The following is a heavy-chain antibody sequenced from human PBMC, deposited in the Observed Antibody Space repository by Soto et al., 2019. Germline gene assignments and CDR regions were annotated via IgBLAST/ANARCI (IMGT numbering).Heavy chain of an antibody. Sequence: LGESLKISCKGSGYSFTSYWISWVRQMPGKGLEWMGRIDPSDSYTNYSPSFQGHVTISADKSISTAYLQWSRLKASDTAMYYCPRRTVTTYGGSYYYYGMDVWGQGTTATVS. V-gene: IGHV5-10-1*01. CDR2: IDPSDSYT. CDR3: PRRTVTTYGGSYYYYGMDV. J-gene: IGHJ6*02. D-gene: IGHD4-17*01. CDR1: GYSFTSYW.